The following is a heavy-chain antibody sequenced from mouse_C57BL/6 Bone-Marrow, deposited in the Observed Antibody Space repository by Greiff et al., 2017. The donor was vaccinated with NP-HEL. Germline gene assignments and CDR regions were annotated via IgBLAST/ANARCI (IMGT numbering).Heavy chain of an antibody. CDR3: ASDPGIYAMDY. Sequence: EVKLMESGGGLVKPGGSLKLSCAASGFTFSSYAMSWVRQTPEKRLEWVATISDGGSYTYYPDNVKGRFTISRDNAKNNLYLQMSHLKSEDTAMYYCASDPGIYAMDYWGQGTSVTVSS. V-gene: IGHV5-4*03. CDR1: GFTFSSYA. CDR2: ISDGGSYT. J-gene: IGHJ4*01.